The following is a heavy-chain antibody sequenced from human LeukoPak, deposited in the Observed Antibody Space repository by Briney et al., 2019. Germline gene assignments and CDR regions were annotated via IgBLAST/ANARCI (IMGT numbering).Heavy chain of an antibody. CDR3: ASRYCTNGVCYNWFDP. D-gene: IGHD2-8*01. J-gene: IGHJ5*02. CDR2: IYYSGST. V-gene: IGHV4-34*01. Sequence: PSETLSLTCAVYGGSFSGYYWSWIRQPPGKGLEWIGSIYYSGSTYYNPSLKSRVTISVDTSKNQFSLKLSSVTAADTAVYYCASRYCTNGVCYNWFDPWGQGTLVTVSS. CDR1: GGSFSGYY.